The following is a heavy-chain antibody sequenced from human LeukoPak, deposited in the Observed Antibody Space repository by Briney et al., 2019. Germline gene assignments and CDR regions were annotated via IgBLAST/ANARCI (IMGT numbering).Heavy chain of an antibody. J-gene: IGHJ4*02. CDR2: SKTDGGTT. V-gene: IGHV3-15*01. D-gene: IGHD4-17*01. CDR3: TTDVTTLYFDY. CDR1: GFTFSNAW. Sequence: GGSLRLSCAASGFTFSNAWMKSKTDGGTTDYVAPVKGRFTISRDDSKNTLYLQMNSLKTEDTAVYYCTTDVTTLYFDYWGQGTLVTVSS.